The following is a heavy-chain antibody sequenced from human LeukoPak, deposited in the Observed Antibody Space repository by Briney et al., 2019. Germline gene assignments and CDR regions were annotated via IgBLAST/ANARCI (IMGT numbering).Heavy chain of an antibody. CDR3: TTPPD. CDR2: IKPIATGGTT. Sequence: GGSLRLSCTASGFRFSDAWMTWVRQAPGKGLEWVGRIKPIATGGTTEYAAPVKGRFTISRDDSKNTGYLQMNSLESEDTAVYYCTTPPDWGQGTLVTVSS. V-gene: IGHV3-15*01. J-gene: IGHJ4*02. CDR1: GFRFSDAW.